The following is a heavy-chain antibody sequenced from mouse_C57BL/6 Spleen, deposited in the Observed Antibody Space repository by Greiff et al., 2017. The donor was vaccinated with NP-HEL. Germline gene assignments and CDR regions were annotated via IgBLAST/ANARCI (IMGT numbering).Heavy chain of an antibody. CDR3: ARVYGSSLYYFDY. J-gene: IGHJ2*01. CDR1: GFTFSSYA. Sequence: EVQLVESGGGLVKPGGSLKLSCAASGFTFSSYAMSWVRQTPEKRLEWVATISDGGSYTYYPDNVKGRFTISRDNAKNNLYLQMSHLKSEDTAMYYCARVYGSSLYYFDYWGQGTTLTVSS. CDR2: ISDGGSYT. V-gene: IGHV5-4*01. D-gene: IGHD1-1*01.